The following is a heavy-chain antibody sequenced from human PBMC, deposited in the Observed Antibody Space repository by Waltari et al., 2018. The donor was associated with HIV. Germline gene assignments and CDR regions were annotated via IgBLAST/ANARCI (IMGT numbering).Heavy chain of an antibody. J-gene: IGHJ6*02. CDR1: GYTFTSYY. CDR3: ARDEGGGEYNDFWSGLDYYGMDV. D-gene: IGHD3-3*01. V-gene: IGHV1-46*01. CDR2: IDPSGGTT. Sequence: QLQLVQSGAEVKKPGASVKVSCKASGYTFTSYYIHWVRQAPGQGLEWMGIIDPSGGTTRYAQKFQGRVTMTRDTSTRTVYRELSSLRSEDTAVYYCARDEGGGEYNDFWSGLDYYGMDVWGQGTTVTVSS.